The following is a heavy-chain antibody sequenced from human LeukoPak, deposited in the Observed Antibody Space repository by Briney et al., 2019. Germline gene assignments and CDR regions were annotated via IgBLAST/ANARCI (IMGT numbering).Heavy chain of an antibody. CDR2: VSANNGDT. Sequence: GASVKVSCKASGYTFVSFGISWVRQAPGQGLEWMGWVSANNGDTINTEKFQDRVTMTTDTSTNTAYMEVRSLRSDDTAVYYCARDRRDWFDSWGQGTLVTVSS. CDR3: ARDRRDWFDS. V-gene: IGHV1-18*01. J-gene: IGHJ5*01. CDR1: GYTFVSFG.